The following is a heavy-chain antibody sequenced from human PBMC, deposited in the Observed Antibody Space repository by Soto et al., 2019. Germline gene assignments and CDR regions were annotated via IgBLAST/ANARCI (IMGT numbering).Heavy chain of an antibody. J-gene: IGHJ6*02. CDR1: GYTFTSYA. Sequence: QVQLVQSGAEVKKPGASVKVSCKASGYTFTSYAMHWVRQAPGQRLEWMGWINAGNGNTKYSQKFQGRVTITRDTSASTAYMELSSLRSEDTAVYCCARYLIAAAGYGMDVWGQGTTVTVSS. CDR2: INAGNGNT. CDR3: ARYLIAAAGYGMDV. D-gene: IGHD6-13*01. V-gene: IGHV1-3*01.